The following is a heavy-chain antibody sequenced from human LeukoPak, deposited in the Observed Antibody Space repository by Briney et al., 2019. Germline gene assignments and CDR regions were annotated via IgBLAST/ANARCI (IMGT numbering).Heavy chain of an antibody. CDR2: IHPNTGTT. Sequence: GASVKVSCKASKYTFTDSYIHWVRQAPGQGLEWMGWIHPNTGTTNFAQKFQGRVALTRDASITTSYMNLSSLRSDDTAMYYCARHSGEQWLSHFDYWGQGTLVTVSS. CDR1: KYTFTDSY. CDR3: ARHSGEQWLSHFDY. D-gene: IGHD5-12*01. J-gene: IGHJ4*02. V-gene: IGHV1-2*02.